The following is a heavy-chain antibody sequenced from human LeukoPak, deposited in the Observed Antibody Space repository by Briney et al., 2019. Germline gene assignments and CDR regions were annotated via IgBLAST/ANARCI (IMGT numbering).Heavy chain of an antibody. CDR2: IYYSGST. J-gene: IGHJ4*02. CDR1: GDSISSYY. D-gene: IGHD4-17*01. V-gene: IGHV4-59*01. Sequence: PSETLSLTCTVSGDSISSYYWSWIRQPPGKGLEWIGYIYYSGSTNYNPSLKSRVTISVDTSKNQSSLKLSSVTAADTAVYYCARVPYGDYVDYWGQGTLVTVSS. CDR3: ARVPYGDYVDY.